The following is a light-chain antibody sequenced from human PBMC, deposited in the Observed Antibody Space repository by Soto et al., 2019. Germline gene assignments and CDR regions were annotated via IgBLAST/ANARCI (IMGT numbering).Light chain of an antibody. CDR2: DVS. Sequence: QAVVTQPASVSGSPGQSITISCTGTSSDVGGSNYVSWYQQHPGKAPKLMICDVSNRPSGVSNRFSGSKSGNTASLTISGLQAEDEADYYCSSYTSSSTLYVFGTGTKLTVL. CDR1: SSDVGGSNY. V-gene: IGLV2-14*01. CDR3: SSYTSSSTLYV. J-gene: IGLJ1*01.